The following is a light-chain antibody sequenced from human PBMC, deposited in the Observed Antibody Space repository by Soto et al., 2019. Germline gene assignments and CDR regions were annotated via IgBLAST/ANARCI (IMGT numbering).Light chain of an antibody. CDR3: QSYAGSLSGWV. Sequence: QSVLTQPPSVSGAPGQRVTISCTGSSSNIGAGYDVHWYQQLPGTAPKLLIYGNSNRPSGVPHRFSGSKSGTSASLAITGLEAEDEADYYCQSYAGSLSGWVFGGGTKLTVL. CDR2: GNS. J-gene: IGLJ3*02. CDR1: SSNIGAGYD. V-gene: IGLV1-40*01.